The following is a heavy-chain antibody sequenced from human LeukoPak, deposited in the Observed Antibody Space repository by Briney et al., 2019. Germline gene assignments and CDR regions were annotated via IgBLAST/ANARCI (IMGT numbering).Heavy chain of an antibody. CDR2: IIPIFGTA. D-gene: IGHD3-22*01. V-gene: IGHV1-69*05. Sequence: SVKVSCKASGGTFSSYAISWVRQAPGQGLEWMGRIIPIFGTANYAQKFQGRVTITTDESTSTAYMGLSSLRSEDTDVYYCARSGNYYDSSGYYYGWGQGTLVTVSS. CDR3: ARSGNYYDSSGYYYG. CDR1: GGTFSSYA. J-gene: IGHJ4*02.